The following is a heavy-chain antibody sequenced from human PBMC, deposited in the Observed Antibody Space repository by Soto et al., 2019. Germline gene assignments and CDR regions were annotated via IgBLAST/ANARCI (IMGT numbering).Heavy chain of an antibody. D-gene: IGHD3-3*01. J-gene: IGHJ4*02. CDR1: GFTFSSYS. Sequence: PGGSLRLSCAASGFTFSSYSMTWVRQAPGKGLEWVSYISSSSSTIYYADSLKGRFTISRDNAKNSLYLQMNSLRAEDTAVYYCARDKSDDFDYWGQGTLVTVSS. CDR3: ARDKSDDFDY. V-gene: IGHV3-48*01. CDR2: ISSSSSTI.